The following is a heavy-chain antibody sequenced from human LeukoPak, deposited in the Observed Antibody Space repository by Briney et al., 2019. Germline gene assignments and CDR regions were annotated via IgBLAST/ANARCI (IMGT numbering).Heavy chain of an antibody. CDR2: IYYSGST. D-gene: IGHD5-12*01. Sequence: SETLSLTCAVSGGSISSGDYYWSWIRQPPGKGLEWIGYIYYSGSTYYNPSLKSRVTISVDTSKNQFSLKLSSVTAADTAVYYCARDGLRSRGFDYWGQGTLVTVSS. J-gene: IGHJ4*02. CDR3: ARDGLRSRGFDY. V-gene: IGHV4-30-4*01. CDR1: GGSISSGDYY.